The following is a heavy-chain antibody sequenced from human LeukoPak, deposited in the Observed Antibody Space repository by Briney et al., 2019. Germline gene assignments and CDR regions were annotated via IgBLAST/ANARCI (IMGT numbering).Heavy chain of an antibody. CDR3: AKYHNPDSTGPFH. CDR2: ISANGANT. V-gene: IGHV3-23*01. J-gene: IGHJ4*02. CDR1: EFTLGSYA. Sequence: GGSLRLSCAASEFTLGSYAMSWGRQAPGKGLEWVSGISANGANTHYAESVRGRFIISRDNSKNTLYLQMNSLRAGDTALYFCAKYHNPDSTGPFHWGQGTLVTVSS. D-gene: IGHD3-22*01.